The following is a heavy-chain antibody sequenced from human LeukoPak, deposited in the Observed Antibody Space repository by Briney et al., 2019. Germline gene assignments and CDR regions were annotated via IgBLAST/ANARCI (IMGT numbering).Heavy chain of an antibody. CDR2: IYYSGST. Sequence: SETLSLTCTVSGGSISSYYWSWIRQPPGKGLEWIGYIYYSGSTNYNPSLKSRVTISVDTSKNQFSLKLSSVTAADTAVYYCARVRRPYDFWSGYLSFRGMDVWGRGTTVTVSS. J-gene: IGHJ6*02. CDR3: ARVRRPYDFWSGYLSFRGMDV. D-gene: IGHD3-3*01. CDR1: GGSISSYY. V-gene: IGHV4-59*01.